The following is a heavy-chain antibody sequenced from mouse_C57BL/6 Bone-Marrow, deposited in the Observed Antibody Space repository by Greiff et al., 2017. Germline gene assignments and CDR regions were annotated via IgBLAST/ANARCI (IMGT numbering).Heavy chain of an antibody. J-gene: IGHJ4*01. Sequence: QVQLQQPGAELVMPGASVKLSCKASGYTFTRYWMHWVKQRPGQGLEWIGEIDPSDSYTNYNQKFKGKSTLTVDKSSSTAYMQLSSLTSEYSAVYYCARGMDYWGQGTSVTVSS. V-gene: IGHV1-69*01. CDR1: GYTFTRYW. CDR3: ARGMDY. CDR2: IDPSDSYT.